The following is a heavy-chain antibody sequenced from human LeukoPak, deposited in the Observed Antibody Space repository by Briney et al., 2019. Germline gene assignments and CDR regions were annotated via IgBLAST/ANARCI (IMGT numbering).Heavy chain of an antibody. V-gene: IGHV4-4*02. CDR3: LYGGNSGDWVY. CDR2: IHHRGST. CDR1: GGSISSINW. D-gene: IGHD4-23*01. Sequence: PSETLSLTSAVSGGSISSINWWSWVRQPPGKGLEWIGEIHHRGSTNYNPSLKSRVALSLDKSKNQFSLNLYSVTAADAAVYYCLYGGNSGDWVYWGQGTLVTVSS. J-gene: IGHJ4*02.